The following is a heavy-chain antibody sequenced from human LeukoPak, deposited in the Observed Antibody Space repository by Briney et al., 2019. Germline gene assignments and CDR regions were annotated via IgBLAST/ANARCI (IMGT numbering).Heavy chain of an antibody. D-gene: IGHD3-22*01. Sequence: GESLKISCKGSGYSFTSYWIGWVRQMPGKGLEWMGIIYPGDSDTRYSPSFQGQVTISADKSISTAYLQWSSLKASDTAMYYCARRTYYYDSSGYYLLDYWGQGTLVTVSS. V-gene: IGHV5-51*01. CDR3: ARRTYYYDSSGYYLLDY. J-gene: IGHJ4*02. CDR2: IYPGDSDT. CDR1: GYSFTSYW.